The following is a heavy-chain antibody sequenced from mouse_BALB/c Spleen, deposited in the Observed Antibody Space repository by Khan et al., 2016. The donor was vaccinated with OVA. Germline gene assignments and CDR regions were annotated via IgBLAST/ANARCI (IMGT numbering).Heavy chain of an antibody. Sequence: EVQLQQSGPVLVKPGASVKISCKTSGYTFPEYTVHWVKQSLGKSLDWIGVINPKNGDTAYNQKFKGKATLTVDKSSSTAYMEFRSLTSEDSVVYYCARDAGRYWGQGTSVTVAS. CDR3: ARDAGRY. V-gene: IGHV1-18*01. J-gene: IGHJ4*01. D-gene: IGHD3-3*01. CDR2: INPKNGDT. CDR1: GYTFPEYT.